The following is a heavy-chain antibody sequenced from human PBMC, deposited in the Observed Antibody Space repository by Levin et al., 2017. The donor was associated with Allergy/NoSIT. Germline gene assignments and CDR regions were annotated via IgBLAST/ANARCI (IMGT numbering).Heavy chain of an antibody. CDR1: GFNFDDYA. CDR2: INWNSGRI. Sequence: GGSLRLSCAASGFNFDDYAMHWVRRGPGKGLEWVSGINWNSGRIGYADSVKGRFTIARDNAKNSLFLQMNSLRAEDSALYYCAKDSTAYSSSQDVDYWGQGTLVTVSS. CDR3: AKDSTAYSSSQDVDY. V-gene: IGHV3-9*01. D-gene: IGHD6-13*01. J-gene: IGHJ4*02.